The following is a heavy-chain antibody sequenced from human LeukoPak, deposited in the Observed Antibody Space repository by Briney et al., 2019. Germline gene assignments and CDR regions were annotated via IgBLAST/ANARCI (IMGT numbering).Heavy chain of an antibody. J-gene: IGHJ4*02. CDR2: INPNSGGT. CDR3: ASSGYSYGYYFDY. Sequence: ASVKVSCKASGYTFTGYYMHWVRQAPGQGREWMGRINPNSGGTNYAQKFQGRVTMTRDTSISTAYMELSRLRSDDTAVYYCASSGYSYGYYFDYWGQGTLVTVSS. D-gene: IGHD5-18*01. V-gene: IGHV1-2*06. CDR1: GYTFTGYY.